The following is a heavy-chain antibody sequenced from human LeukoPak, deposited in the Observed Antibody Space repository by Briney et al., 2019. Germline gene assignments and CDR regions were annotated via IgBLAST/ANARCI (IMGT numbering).Heavy chain of an antibody. CDR2: IYTSGST. CDR1: GGSISSGSYY. D-gene: IGHD4-17*01. V-gene: IGHV4-61*02. J-gene: IGHJ5*02. Sequence: TASETLSLTCTVSGGSISSGSYYWSWLRQPAGKGLEWIGRIYTSGSTNYNPSLKSRVTISVDTSKNQFSLKLSSVTAADTAVYCCARDGTVNWFDRWGQGTLVTVSS. CDR3: ARDGTVNWFDR.